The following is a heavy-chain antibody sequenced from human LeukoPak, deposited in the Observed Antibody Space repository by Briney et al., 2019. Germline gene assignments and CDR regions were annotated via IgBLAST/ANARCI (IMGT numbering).Heavy chain of an antibody. CDR2: INSDGSST. V-gene: IGHV3-74*01. D-gene: IGHD2-2*02. J-gene: IGHJ4*02. CDR3: ARALRYCSSTSCYRLDY. Sequence: GGSLRLSCAASGFTFSSYSMHWVRQAPGKGLVWVSRINSDGSSTSYADSVKGRFTISRDNAKNTLYLQMNSLRAEDTAVYYCARALRYCSSTSCYRLDYWGQGTLVTVSS. CDR1: GFTFSSYS.